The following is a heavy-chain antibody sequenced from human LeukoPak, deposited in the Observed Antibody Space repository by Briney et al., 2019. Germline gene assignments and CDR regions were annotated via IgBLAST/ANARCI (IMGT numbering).Heavy chain of an antibody. Sequence: GGSLRLSCAASGFTFKNYAMNWVRQAPGKGLEWVSYISSSGSTIYYADSVKGRFTISRDNAKNSLYLQMNSLRAEDTAVYYCARDLGRSGYCSGGSCKPQYYYYYYMDVWGKGTTVTVSS. D-gene: IGHD2-15*01. J-gene: IGHJ6*03. CDR2: ISSSGSTI. CDR1: GFTFKNYA. CDR3: ARDLGRSGYCSGGSCKPQYYYYYYMDV. V-gene: IGHV3-48*04.